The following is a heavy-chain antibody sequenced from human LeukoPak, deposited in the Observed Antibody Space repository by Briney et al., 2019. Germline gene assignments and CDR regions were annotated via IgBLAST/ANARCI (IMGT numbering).Heavy chain of an antibody. J-gene: IGHJ5*02. CDR3: ARGRYYYGSGSYTWFDP. V-gene: IGHV1-8*01. CDR1: GYTFTSYD. CDR2: MNPNSGNT. Sequence: ASVKVSCKASGYTFTSYDINWVRQATGQGLEWMGWMNPNSGNTGYAQKFQGRVTMTRNTSISTAYMELSSPRSEDTAVYYCARGRYYYGSGSYTWFDPWGQGTLVTVSS. D-gene: IGHD3-10*01.